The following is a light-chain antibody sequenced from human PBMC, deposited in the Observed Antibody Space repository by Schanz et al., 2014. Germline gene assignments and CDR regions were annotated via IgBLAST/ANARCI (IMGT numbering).Light chain of an antibody. CDR1: SSDIGGRAY. CDR3: CSYAGSNTYAA. Sequence: QSALTQPASVSGSPGQSITISCTGTSSDIGGRAYVSWYQQRPGKAPQLILYDVNSRPSGVPDRFSGSKSGNTASLTISGLQAEDEADYFCCSYAGSNTYAAFGGGTKLTVL. V-gene: IGLV2-11*01. J-gene: IGLJ2*01. CDR2: DVN.